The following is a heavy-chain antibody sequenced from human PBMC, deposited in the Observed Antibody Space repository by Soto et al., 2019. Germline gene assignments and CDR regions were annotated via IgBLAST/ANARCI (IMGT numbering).Heavy chain of an antibody. Sequence: PSETLSLTCTVSGVSISSYYWSWIRQPPGKGLEWIGYIYYSGSTNYNPSLKSRVTISVDTSKNQFSLKLSSVTAADTAVYYCARHATAKYYYYMDVWGKGTTVTVSS. CDR1: GVSISSYY. J-gene: IGHJ6*03. CDR2: IYYSGST. V-gene: IGHV4-59*08. D-gene: IGHD5-18*01. CDR3: ARHATAKYYYYMDV.